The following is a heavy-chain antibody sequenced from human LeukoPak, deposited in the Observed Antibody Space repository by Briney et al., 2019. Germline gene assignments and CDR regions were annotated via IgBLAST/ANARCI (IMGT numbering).Heavy chain of an antibody. V-gene: IGHV3-33*01. CDR1: GFTFSSDG. D-gene: IGHD1-1*01. CDR3: AGDPWVGDNWYYYVDV. CDR2: VWSDGNNK. Sequence: PGGSLRLSCAASGFTFSSDGMHWVRQASGKGPEWVAVVWSDGNNKFYGDAVKGRFTISRDNSKSTLYLQMNSLRAEDTAVYYCAGDPWVGDNWYYYVDVWGKGTTVTVS. J-gene: IGHJ6*03.